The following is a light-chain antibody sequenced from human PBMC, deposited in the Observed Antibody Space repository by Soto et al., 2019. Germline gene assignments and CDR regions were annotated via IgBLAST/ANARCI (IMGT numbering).Light chain of an antibody. CDR2: GAS. V-gene: IGKV3-20*01. CDR3: QQYGGSPRT. CDR1: QSVGTS. Sequence: EIVLTQSPVTLSLSPGERGTLSCRASQSVGTSLAWYQQKPGQAPRLLIYGASNRATGIPDRFSGSGSGTDFTLTISKLEPEDFAVYHCQQYGGSPRTFXQGTKVDIK. J-gene: IGKJ1*01.